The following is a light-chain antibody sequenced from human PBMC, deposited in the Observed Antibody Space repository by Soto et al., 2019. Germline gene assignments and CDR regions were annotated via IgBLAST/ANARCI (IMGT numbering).Light chain of an antibody. CDR3: QQYDSFIWT. J-gene: IGKJ1*01. Sequence: DIQMTQSPSSLSASVRDRDTITYKASQDISNYLNWYQQKPGKAPKLLISKASNLDSGVPSRFSGSGAGTEFNLTISSLQPEDFATYYCQQYDSFIWTFGQGTKVDIK. CDR1: QDISNY. CDR2: KAS. V-gene: IGKV1-33*01.